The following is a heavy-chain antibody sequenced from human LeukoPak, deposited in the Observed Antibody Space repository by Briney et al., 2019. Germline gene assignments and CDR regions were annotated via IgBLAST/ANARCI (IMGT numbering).Heavy chain of an antibody. CDR3: ARGRYYYDSSGYSKVGKTFDY. V-gene: IGHV4-34*01. CDR1: GGSFSGYY. CDR2: INHRGST. Sequence: SETLSLTCAVYGGSFSGYYWSWIRQPPGKGLEWIGEINHRGSTNYNPSLKSRVTISVDTSKNQFSLKLSSVTAADTAVYYCARGRYYYDSSGYSKVGKTFDYWGQGTLVTVSS. D-gene: IGHD3-22*01. J-gene: IGHJ4*02.